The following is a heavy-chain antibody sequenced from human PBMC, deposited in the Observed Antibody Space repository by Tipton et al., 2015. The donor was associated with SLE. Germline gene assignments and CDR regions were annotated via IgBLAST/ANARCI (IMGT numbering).Heavy chain of an antibody. CDR1: GYSISSDYY. D-gene: IGHD5-24*01. Sequence: LRLSCAVSGYSISSDYYWGWMRQPPGKGLEWLGTIYHSGTTYYNPSLKSRLTLSIDTSKNQFSLKLSSVTAADTAVYYCVRLELPATKADYWGPGTLVTVSS. J-gene: IGHJ4*02. V-gene: IGHV4-38-2*01. CDR3: VRLELPATKADY. CDR2: IYHSGTT.